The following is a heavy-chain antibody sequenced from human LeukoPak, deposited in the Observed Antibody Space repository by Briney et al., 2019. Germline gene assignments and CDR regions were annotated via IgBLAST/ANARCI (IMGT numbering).Heavy chain of an antibody. J-gene: IGHJ3*02. V-gene: IGHV4-59*01. Sequence: SETLSLTCTVSGASISTYYWSWIRQSPGKGLEWIGYLYSRGSPNYNPSLKRRVAISVDTSKNHFSLTLSSVTAADTAVYYCARLQPNSGEWAFDIWGQGTMVTVSS. D-gene: IGHD1-1*01. CDR2: LYSRGSP. CDR3: ARLQPNSGEWAFDI. CDR1: GASISTYY.